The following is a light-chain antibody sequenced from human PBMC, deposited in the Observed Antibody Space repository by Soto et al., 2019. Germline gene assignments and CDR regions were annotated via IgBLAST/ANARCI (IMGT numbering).Light chain of an antibody. J-gene: IGKJ1*01. CDR1: QSITGW. Sequence: DIQMTQSPSTLSASVGDRVTITCRASQSITGWVAWFQQKPGKAPKLLFSKASNLESGVPSRFSGSGSGTEFTLTISGLQPDDFATYYCQQYNPYSPWTFGQGTKVEIK. V-gene: IGKV1-5*03. CDR2: KAS. CDR3: QQYNPYSPWT.